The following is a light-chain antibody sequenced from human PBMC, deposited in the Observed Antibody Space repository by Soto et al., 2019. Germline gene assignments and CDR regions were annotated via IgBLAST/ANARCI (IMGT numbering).Light chain of an antibody. CDR1: QTITTY. J-gene: IGKJ1*01. V-gene: IGKV1-39*01. Sequence: DIQMTQSPSSLSASVGDRVTITCRASQTITTYLNWYQQKPGKAPKLLIYGASSLQSWFPSRFTGSGSGTDFMLTISSLQPEDSATYHCQQSHSTPWTFGQGTKVEIK. CDR3: QQSHSTPWT. CDR2: GAS.